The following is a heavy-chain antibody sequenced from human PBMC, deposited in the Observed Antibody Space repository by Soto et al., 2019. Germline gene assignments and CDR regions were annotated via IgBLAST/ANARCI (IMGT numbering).Heavy chain of an antibody. V-gene: IGHV4-34*01. CDR1: GGSFSGYY. D-gene: IGHD4-4*01. CDR2: INHSGST. J-gene: IGHJ4*02. CDR3: VSQRTTVITQAYFDY. Sequence: SETLSLTCAVYGGSFSGYYWSWIRQPPGKGPEWIGEINHSGSTNYNPSVKSRVTISVDTSKNQSSLNLNSVTASDTAVYFCVSQRTTVITQAYFDYWGPGALVTVSS.